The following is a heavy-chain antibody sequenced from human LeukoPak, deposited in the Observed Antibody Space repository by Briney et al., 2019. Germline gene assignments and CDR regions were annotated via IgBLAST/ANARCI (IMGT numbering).Heavy chain of an antibody. J-gene: IGHJ4*02. D-gene: IGHD6-13*01. CDR3: ARRPGIGTAGYFDY. CDR2: IYYTGRT. V-gene: IGHV4-39*01. CDR1: GGSISSTNW. Sequence: TSETLSLTCAVSGGSISSTNWWSWVRQPPGKGLEWIGSIYYTGRTYYNRSLKSRVTISVDTSKNQFSLKMRSVTAADTAVYSCARRPGIGTAGYFDYWGQGALVTVSS.